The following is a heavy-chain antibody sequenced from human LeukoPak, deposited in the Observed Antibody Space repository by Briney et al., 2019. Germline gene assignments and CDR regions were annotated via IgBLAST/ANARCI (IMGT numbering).Heavy chain of an antibody. CDR3: ARVYYYDSSGSLGAFDI. Sequence: ASVKVSCKASGYTFTSYGISWVRQAPGQGLEWMGWISAYNGNTNYAQKLQGRVTMTTDTSTSTAYMGLRSLRSDDTAVYYCARVYYYDSSGSLGAFDIWGQGTMVTVSS. J-gene: IGHJ3*02. CDR1: GYTFTSYG. CDR2: ISAYNGNT. V-gene: IGHV1-18*01. D-gene: IGHD3-22*01.